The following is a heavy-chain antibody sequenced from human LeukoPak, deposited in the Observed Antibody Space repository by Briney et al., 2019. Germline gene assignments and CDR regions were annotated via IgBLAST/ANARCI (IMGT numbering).Heavy chain of an antibody. Sequence: PSETLSLTCTVSGGSISSYYWSWIRQPPGKGLEWIGYIYYSGGTNYNPSLKSRVTISVDTSKNQFSLKLSSVTAADTAVYYCARVGELVDDWGQGTLVTVSS. V-gene: IGHV4-59*01. CDR2: IYYSGGT. D-gene: IGHD6-13*01. J-gene: IGHJ4*02. CDR1: GGSISSYY. CDR3: ARVGELVDD.